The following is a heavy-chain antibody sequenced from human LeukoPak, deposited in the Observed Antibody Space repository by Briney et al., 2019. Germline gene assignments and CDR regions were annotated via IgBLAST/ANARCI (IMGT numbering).Heavy chain of an antibody. J-gene: IGHJ4*02. V-gene: IGHV4-34*01. CDR2: INHGGST. CDR3: ARDITYRTDY. CDR1: GGSFSGYY. Sequence: SETLSLTCAVYGGSFSGYYWSWIRQPPGKGLEWIGEINHGGSTNYNPSLKSRVTISVDTSKNQFSLKLSSVTAADTAVYYCARDITYRTDYWGQGTLVTVSS.